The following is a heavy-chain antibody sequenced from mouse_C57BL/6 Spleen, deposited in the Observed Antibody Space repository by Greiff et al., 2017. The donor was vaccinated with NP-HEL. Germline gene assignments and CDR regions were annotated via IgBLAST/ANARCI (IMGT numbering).Heavy chain of an antibody. CDR1: GFNIKDDY. CDR3: TTSSHYYGSSPAWFAY. J-gene: IGHJ3*01. V-gene: IGHV14-4*01. Sequence: EVQLQQSGAELVRPGASVKLSCTASGFNIKDDYMHWVKQRPEQGLEWIGWIDPENGDTEYASKFQGKATITADTSSNTAYLQLSSLTSEDTAVYYWTTSSHYYGSSPAWFAYWGQRTLVTVSA. D-gene: IGHD1-1*01. CDR2: IDPENGDT.